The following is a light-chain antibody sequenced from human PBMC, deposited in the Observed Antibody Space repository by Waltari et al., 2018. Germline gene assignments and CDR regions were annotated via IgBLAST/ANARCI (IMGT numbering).Light chain of an antibody. Sequence: EIVMTQSPATLSLSPGDRATLSCGARQSVSSNLAWYQQKPGQAPRLLLYGASTRATGIPARFSGSGAGTEFTLTISSLQSEDFAVYYCQQYDKWPLTFGQGTKVEI. CDR1: QSVSSN. V-gene: IGKV3-15*01. CDR3: QQYDKWPLT. CDR2: GAS. J-gene: IGKJ1*01.